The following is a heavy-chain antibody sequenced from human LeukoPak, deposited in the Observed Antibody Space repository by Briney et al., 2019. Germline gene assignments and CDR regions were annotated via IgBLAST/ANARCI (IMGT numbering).Heavy chain of an antibody. CDR2: ISYDGSNK. J-gene: IGHJ4*02. Sequence: PGGSLRLSCAASGFTFSSYEMNWVRQAPGKGLEWVAVISYDGSNKYYADSVKGRFTISRDNSKNTLYLQMNSLRAEDTAVYYCAKDHKGYYYDSSGYPWDYWGQGTLVTVSS. V-gene: IGHV3-30*18. CDR3: AKDHKGYYYDSSGYPWDY. D-gene: IGHD3-22*01. CDR1: GFTFSSYE.